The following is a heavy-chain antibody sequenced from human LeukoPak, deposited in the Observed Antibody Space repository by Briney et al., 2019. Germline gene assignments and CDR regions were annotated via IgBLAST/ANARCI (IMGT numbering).Heavy chain of an antibody. D-gene: IGHD3-3*01. CDR3: ARATYDFWSGYTNSYYYYMDV. Sequence: ASVKVSCKASGYTFTSYGISWVRQAPGQGLEWMGWINPNSGGTNYAQKFQGRVTMTRDTSISTAYMELSRLRSDDTAVYYCARATYDFWSGYTNSYYYYMDVWGKGTTVTVSS. J-gene: IGHJ6*03. CDR1: GYTFTSYG. CDR2: INPNSGGT. V-gene: IGHV1-2*02.